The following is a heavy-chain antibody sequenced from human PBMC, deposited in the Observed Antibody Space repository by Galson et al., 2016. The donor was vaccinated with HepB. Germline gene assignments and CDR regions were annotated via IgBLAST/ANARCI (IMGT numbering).Heavy chain of an antibody. J-gene: IGHJ4*02. D-gene: IGHD3-10*01. Sequence: SLRLSCAASGFSFSLSGMNWVRQAPGKGLEGISYISLGGSTIYYADSAKGRFTIPRDDANNSLYLQMSSLSAEDKAVYYCARDRERGVPLWGQGTLVTVSS. CDR1: GFSFSLSG. CDR2: ISLGGSTI. V-gene: IGHV3-48*01. CDR3: ARDRERGVPL.